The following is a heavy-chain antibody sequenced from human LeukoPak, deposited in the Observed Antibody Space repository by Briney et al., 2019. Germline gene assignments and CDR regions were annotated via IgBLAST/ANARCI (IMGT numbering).Heavy chain of an antibody. D-gene: IGHD5-18*01. J-gene: IGHJ4*02. V-gene: IGHV1-2*06. CDR3: ARVDTADY. CDR1: GYTFTGYY. Sequence: ASVKVSCKASGYTFTGYYMHWVRQAPGQGLEGMGRINPNSGGTNYAQKFQGRATMTRDTSISTAYMELSRLRSDDTAVYYCARVDTADYWGQGTLVTVSS. CDR2: INPNSGGT.